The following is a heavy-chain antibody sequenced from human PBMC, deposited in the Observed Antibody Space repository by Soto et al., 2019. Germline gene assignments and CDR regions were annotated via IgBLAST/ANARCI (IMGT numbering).Heavy chain of an antibody. Sequence: QLQLQESGPGLVKPSETLSLTCTVSGGSISSGSYYWGWIRQPPGKGLEWIGSIYYSGSTYYNPSIKSRVTIYVDTPNNQFFLKLTSVTATDTSVYYCARHIFGRLATPEYWGQGTLVTVSS. J-gene: IGHJ4*02. V-gene: IGHV4-39*01. CDR2: IYYSGST. D-gene: IGHD1-26*01. CDR1: GGSISSGSYY. CDR3: ARHIFGRLATPEY.